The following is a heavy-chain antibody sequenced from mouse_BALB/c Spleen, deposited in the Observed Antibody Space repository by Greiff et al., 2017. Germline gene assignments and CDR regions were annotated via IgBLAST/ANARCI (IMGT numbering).Heavy chain of an antibody. CDR2: IDPSNSET. D-gene: IGHD1-1*01. V-gene: IGHV1S127*01. CDR3: ARSGGMYYYGSSPAWFAY. CDR1: GYTFTSYW. Sequence: VQLQQSGPELVRPGASVKMSCKASGYTFTSYWMHWVKQRPGQGLEWIGMIDPSNSETRLNQKFKDKATLNVDKSSNTAYMQLSSLTSEDSAVYYCARSGGMYYYGSSPAWFAYWGQGTLVTVSA. J-gene: IGHJ3*01.